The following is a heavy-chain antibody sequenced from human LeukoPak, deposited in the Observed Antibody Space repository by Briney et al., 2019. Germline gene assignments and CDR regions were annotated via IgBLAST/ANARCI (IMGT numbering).Heavy chain of an antibody. D-gene: IGHD5-18*01. CDR1: GFTFDDYG. J-gene: IGHJ6*03. CDR2: INWNGGST. CDR3: ARGGHRIQLWLSVVSYMDV. Sequence: GGSLRLSCAASGFTFDDYGMSWVRQAPGKGLEWVSGINWNGGSTGYADSVKGRFTISRDNAKNSLYLQMNSLRAEDTALYYCARGGHRIQLWLSVVSYMDVWGKGTTVTVSS. V-gene: IGHV3-20*04.